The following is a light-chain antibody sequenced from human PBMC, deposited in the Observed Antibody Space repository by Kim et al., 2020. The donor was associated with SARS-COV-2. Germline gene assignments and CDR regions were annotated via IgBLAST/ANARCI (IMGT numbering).Light chain of an antibody. J-gene: IGKJ1*01. CDR2: GAA. V-gene: IGKV1-27*01. CDR3: QKYNSAPWT. CDR1: QGMTNS. Sequence: VSVGDGVTISCRAGQGMTNSLAWYQQKPGEVAQLLMYGAAALQAGGPSRCSGSGAGTDFTLTISSLQPEDVATYYCQKYNSAPWTFGQGTKVDIK.